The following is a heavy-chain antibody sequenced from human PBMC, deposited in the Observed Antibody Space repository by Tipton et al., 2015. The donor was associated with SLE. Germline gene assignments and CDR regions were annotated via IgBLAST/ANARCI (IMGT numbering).Heavy chain of an antibody. D-gene: IGHD3-10*01. J-gene: IGHJ3*02. Sequence: TLSLTCTVSGGSVSSGSYYWSWIRQPPGKGLEWIGYIYYTGSTTYNPSLKSRVTISVDTSKNQFSLKLNSVTAADTAVYYCARERTGSGLDAFDIWGQGTMVTVSS. CDR2: IYYTGST. V-gene: IGHV4-61*01. CDR3: ARERTGSGLDAFDI. CDR1: GGSVSSGSYY.